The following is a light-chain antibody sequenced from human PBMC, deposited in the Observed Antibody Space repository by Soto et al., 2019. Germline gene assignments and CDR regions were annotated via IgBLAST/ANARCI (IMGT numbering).Light chain of an antibody. CDR2: GAP. CDR3: QQYNERPLT. Sequence: EIVMTQSPATLSVSPGERATLSCRASQSIRTNLAWYQQKPGQAPRLLIFGAPTRAIAIPARFSGSGSGTEFTLTISSLQSEDSEVYYCQQYNERPLTFGGGTKVDIK. J-gene: IGKJ4*01. CDR1: QSIRTN. V-gene: IGKV3-15*01.